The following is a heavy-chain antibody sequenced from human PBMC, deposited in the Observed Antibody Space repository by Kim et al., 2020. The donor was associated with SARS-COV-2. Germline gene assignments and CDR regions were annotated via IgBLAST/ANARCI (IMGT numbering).Heavy chain of an antibody. Sequence: GGSLRLSCAASGFTFDDYAMHWVRQAPGKGLEWVSGISWNSGSIGYADSVKGRFTISRDNAKNSLYLQMNRLRAADPALYYRATVLAVAGYWYFDLWGR. J-gene: IGHJ2*01. CDR2: ISWNSGSI. V-gene: IGHV3-9*01. CDR1: GFTFDDYA. D-gene: IGHD6-19*01. CDR3: ATVLAVAGYWYFDL.